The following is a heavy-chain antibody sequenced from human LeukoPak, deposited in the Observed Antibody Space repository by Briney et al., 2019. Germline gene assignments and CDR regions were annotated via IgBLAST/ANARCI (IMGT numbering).Heavy chain of an antibody. Sequence: PSETLSLTCAVYGGSFSGYQWSWIRQPPGKGLEWIGYIYYSGTTNYNPSLKSRVTISVDTSRNQFSLKLSSVTAADTAVYYCAKNGVGYNWFDPWGQGTLVTVSS. CDR2: IYYSGTT. CDR1: GGSFSGYQ. D-gene: IGHD2-8*01. V-gene: IGHV4-59*08. J-gene: IGHJ5*02. CDR3: AKNGVGYNWFDP.